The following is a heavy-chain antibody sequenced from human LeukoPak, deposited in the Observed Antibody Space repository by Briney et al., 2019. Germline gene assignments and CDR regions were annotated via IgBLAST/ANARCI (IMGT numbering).Heavy chain of an antibody. CDR3: ARDAVGQQLVQREFDY. J-gene: IGHJ4*02. V-gene: IGHV4-4*07. CDR2: IYTSGGT. CDR1: VVSISSYY. Sequence: SQTLCLTCTVSVVSISSYYWTSIRQPAGQRLEWIGRIYTSGGTNYNPSLKSRVTMSVDTSTNQFSLKLSSVTAADTAVYYCARDAVGQQLVQREFDYWGQGTLVTVSS. D-gene: IGHD6-13*01.